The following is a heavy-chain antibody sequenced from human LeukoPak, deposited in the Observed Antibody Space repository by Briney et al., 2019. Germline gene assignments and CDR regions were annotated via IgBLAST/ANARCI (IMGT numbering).Heavy chain of an antibody. CDR2: INPSGGST. J-gene: IGHJ4*02. Sequence: ASVKVSCKASGYIFTSYYMHWVRQAPGQGLEWLGVINPSGGSTSYAQKFQGRVTMTTDTSTSTAYMELRSLRSDDTAVYYCAREPRGRYGDYWGQGTLVTVSS. D-gene: IGHD1-1*01. CDR3: AREPRGRYGDY. V-gene: IGHV1-46*01. CDR1: GYIFTSYY.